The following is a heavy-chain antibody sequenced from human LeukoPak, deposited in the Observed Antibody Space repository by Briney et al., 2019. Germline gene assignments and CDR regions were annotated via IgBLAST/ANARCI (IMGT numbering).Heavy chain of an antibody. D-gene: IGHD1-26*01. J-gene: IGHJ6*03. CDR1: GGTFSSYA. CDR2: IIPIFGTA. V-gene: IGHV1-69*06. CDR3: ARDRFGGTFYYYMDV. Sequence: SVKVSCKASGGTFSSYAISWVRQAPGQGLEWMGGIIPIFGTANYAQKFQGRVTITADKSTSTAYMELSSLRSEDTAVYYCARDRFGGTFYYYMDVWGKGTTVTVSS.